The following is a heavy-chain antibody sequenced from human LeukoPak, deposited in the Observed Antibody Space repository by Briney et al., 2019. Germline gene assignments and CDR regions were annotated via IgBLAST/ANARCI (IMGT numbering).Heavy chain of an antibody. Sequence: GASVKVSCKASGYTFTSYDINWVRQATGQGLEGKGWMNPNSGNTGYAQKFQGRVTITRNTSISTAYMELSSLRSEDTAVYYCARSSILSYYDFWSGYYRDYYYMDVWGKGTTVTVSS. CDR2: MNPNSGNT. V-gene: IGHV1-8*03. J-gene: IGHJ6*03. CDR1: GYTFTSYD. CDR3: ARSSILSYYDFWSGYYRDYYYMDV. D-gene: IGHD3-3*01.